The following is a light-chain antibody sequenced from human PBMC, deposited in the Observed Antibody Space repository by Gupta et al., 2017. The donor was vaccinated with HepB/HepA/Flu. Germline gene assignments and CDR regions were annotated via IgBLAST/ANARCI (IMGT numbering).Light chain of an antibody. CDR3: HSFASTLGVVV. CDR2: GYS. V-gene: IGLV1-40*01. CDR1: TSNIGADYD. Sequence: QSVLTQPPSVSGAPCPPVIIPCTGSTSNIGADYDVHWYHQHPGKAPKLFIYGYSSRPSGVTDRFSGSKSGATASLAIPGLQAEDEGDYYCHSFASTLGVVVFGGGTRLTVL. J-gene: IGLJ2*01.